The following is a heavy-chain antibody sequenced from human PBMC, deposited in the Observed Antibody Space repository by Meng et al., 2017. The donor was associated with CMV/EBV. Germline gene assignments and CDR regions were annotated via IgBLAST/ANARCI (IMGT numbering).Heavy chain of an antibody. V-gene: IGHV4-34*01. D-gene: IGHD3-9*01. CDR3: ARERVLYYDILTGWLGYYGMDV. CDR2: INHSGST. Sequence: GSLRLSCAVYGGSFSGYYWSWIRQPPGKGLEWIGEINHSGSTNYNPSLKSRVTISVDTSKNQFSLKLSSVIAADTAVYYCARERVLYYDILTGWLGYYGMDVWGQGTTVTVSS. J-gene: IGHJ6*02. CDR1: GGSFSGYY.